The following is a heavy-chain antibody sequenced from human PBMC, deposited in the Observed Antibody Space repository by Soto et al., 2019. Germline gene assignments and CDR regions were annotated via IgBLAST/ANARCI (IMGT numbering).Heavy chain of an antibody. CDR2: INHSGST. CDR3: ARGTRPMGTTDY. CDR1: GGSFSGYY. D-gene: IGHD3-10*01. Sequence: SETLSLTCAVYGGSFSGYYWSWIRQPPGKGLEWIGEINHSGSTNYNPSLKSRVTISIDTSKNQFSLKLNSVTAADTAVYYCARGTRPMGTTDYWGQGTLVTVSS. V-gene: IGHV4-34*01. J-gene: IGHJ4*02.